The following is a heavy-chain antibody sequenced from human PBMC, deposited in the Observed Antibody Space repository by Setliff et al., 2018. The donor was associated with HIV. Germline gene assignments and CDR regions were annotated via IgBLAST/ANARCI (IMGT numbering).Heavy chain of an antibody. D-gene: IGHD1-1*01. Sequence: ASVKVSCKASGYTFTSYGITWVRQAPGQGLEWMGGTTPLLGTTNYAQKFQGRVTMTRNTSTSTAYMELSSLTSEDTAVYYCARPSVRMARNWYDFGYWGQGTLVTVSS. CDR3: ARPSVRMARNWYDFGY. V-gene: IGHV1-8*02. CDR1: GYTFTSYG. CDR2: TTPLLGTT. J-gene: IGHJ4*02.